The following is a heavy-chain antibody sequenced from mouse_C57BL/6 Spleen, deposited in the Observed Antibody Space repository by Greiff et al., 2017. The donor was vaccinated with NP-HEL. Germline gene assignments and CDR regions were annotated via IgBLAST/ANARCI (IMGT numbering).Heavy chain of an antibody. CDR3: ARRGVYGSSYDWYFDV. V-gene: IGHV8-12*01. J-gene: IGHJ1*03. Sequence: QVTLKESGPGILQSSQTLSLTCSFSGFSLSTSGMGVSWIRQPSGKGLEWLAHIYWDDDKRYNPSLKSRLTISKDTSRNQVFLKITSVDTADTATYYCARRGVYGSSYDWYFDVWGTGTTVTVSS. D-gene: IGHD1-1*01. CDR2: IYWDDDK. CDR1: GFSLSTSGMG.